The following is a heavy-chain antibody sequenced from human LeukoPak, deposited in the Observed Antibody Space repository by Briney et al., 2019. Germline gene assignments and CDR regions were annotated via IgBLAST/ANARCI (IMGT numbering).Heavy chain of an antibody. Sequence: SGGSLRLSCAASGFTFSTYDMHWVRQATGKGLGWVSAIASAGDIYYSDSVRGRFTISRENAKNSLYLQVNSLRVGDTAVYYCTRGGRDGFDIWGQGTMVTVSS. J-gene: IGHJ3*02. CDR1: GFTFSTYD. CDR2: IASAGDI. D-gene: IGHD2-15*01. V-gene: IGHV3-13*01. CDR3: TRGGRDGFDI.